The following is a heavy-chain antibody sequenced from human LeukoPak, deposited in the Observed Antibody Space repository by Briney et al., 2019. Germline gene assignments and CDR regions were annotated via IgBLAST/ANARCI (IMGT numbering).Heavy chain of an antibody. CDR3: AREVGATARAFDL. J-gene: IGHJ3*01. CDR1: GYTFTGYY. Sequence: ASVTVSCKASGYTFTGYYIHWVRQAPGQGLEWMGRINPNSGDTNCAQKFQGRVTMTRDTSISTAYMEVSGLRSDDTAVYYCAREVGATARAFDLRGQGTMVTVSS. D-gene: IGHD1-26*01. CDR2: INPNSGDT. V-gene: IGHV1-2*06.